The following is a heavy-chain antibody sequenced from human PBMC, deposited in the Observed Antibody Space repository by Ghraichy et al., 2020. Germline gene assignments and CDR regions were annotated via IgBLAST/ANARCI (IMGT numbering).Heavy chain of an antibody. CDR1: GFTFSSYS. J-gene: IGHJ6*02. CDR3: ARDLDSSGYYPYYYYGMDV. Sequence: GGSLRLSCAASGFTFSSYSMNWVRQAPGKGLEWVSSISSSSYIYYADSVKGRFTISRDNAKNSLYLQMNSLRAEDTAVYYCARDLDSSGYYPYYYYGMDVWGQGTTVTVSS. CDR2: ISSSSYI. V-gene: IGHV3-21*01. D-gene: IGHD3-22*01.